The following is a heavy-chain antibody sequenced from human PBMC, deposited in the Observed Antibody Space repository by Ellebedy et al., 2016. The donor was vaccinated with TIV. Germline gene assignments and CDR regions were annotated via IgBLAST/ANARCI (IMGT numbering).Heavy chain of an antibody. J-gene: IGHJ4*02. V-gene: IGHV3-7*01. Sequence: GESLKTSCGTSGFTFSNYWMTWVRQAPGKGLEWVANIKQDGSEKYYVDSVKGRFSISRDNTKKSLYLQMNSLTDEDTAVYYCARDQWLGRAYYFDSWGQGTLVTVSS. D-gene: IGHD6-19*01. CDR1: GFTFSNYW. CDR2: IKQDGSEK. CDR3: ARDQWLGRAYYFDS.